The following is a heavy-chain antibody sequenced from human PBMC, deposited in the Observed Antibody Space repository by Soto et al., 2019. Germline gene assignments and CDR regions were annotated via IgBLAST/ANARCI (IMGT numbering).Heavy chain of an antibody. Sequence: GGSLRLSCAASGFTFSSYSMNWVRQAPGKGLEWVSSISSSSSYIYYADSVKGRFTISRDNAKNSLYLQMNSLRAEDTAVYYCARAPTRYCSSTSCPRYYWRQGTLVTVSS. CDR3: ARAPTRYCSSTSCPRYY. D-gene: IGHD2-2*01. J-gene: IGHJ4*02. CDR2: ISSSSSYI. CDR1: GFTFSSYS. V-gene: IGHV3-21*01.